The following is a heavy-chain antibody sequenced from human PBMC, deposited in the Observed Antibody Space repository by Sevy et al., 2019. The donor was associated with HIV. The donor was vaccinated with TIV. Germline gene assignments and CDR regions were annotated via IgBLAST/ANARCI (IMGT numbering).Heavy chain of an antibody. D-gene: IGHD2-2*01. CDR3: ARHCGSTSCSHAFDI. CDR1: GGSFSGYY. V-gene: IGHV4-34*01. J-gene: IGHJ3*02. CDR2: INHSGST. Sequence: SETLSLTCAVYGGSFSGYYWSWIRQPPGMGLEWIGEINHSGSTNYNPSLKSRVTISVDTSKNQFSLRLSSVTAADTAVYYCARHCGSTSCSHAFDIWGQGTMVTV.